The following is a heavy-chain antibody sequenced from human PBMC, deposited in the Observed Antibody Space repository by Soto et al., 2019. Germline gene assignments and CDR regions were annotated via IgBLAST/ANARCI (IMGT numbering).Heavy chain of an antibody. J-gene: IGHJ3*02. D-gene: IGHD6-13*01. CDR2: IWYDGSNK. V-gene: IGHV3-33*01. CDR1: GFTFSSYG. CDR3: ARDIAAAGHSEAFDI. Sequence: QVQLVESGGGVVQPGRSLRLSCAASGFTFSSYGMHWVRQAPGKGLEWVAVIWYDGSNKYYADSVKGRFTISRDNSKNTLYLQMNSLRAEDTAVYYCARDIAAAGHSEAFDIWGQGTMVTVSS.